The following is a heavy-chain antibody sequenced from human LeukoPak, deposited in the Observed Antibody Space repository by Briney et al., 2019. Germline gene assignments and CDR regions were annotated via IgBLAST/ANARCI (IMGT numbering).Heavy chain of an antibody. V-gene: IGHV4-31*03. CDR1: GGSISSGGYF. Sequence: SETLSLTCTVSGGSISSGGYFWSWIRQHPGRGLEWIAHIYHAGSTHDNPSLRGRVAISLDTSANQFSLRLSSVTAADTAVYFCARATHYSASTGGPYMDVWGQGTTVTVSS. J-gene: IGHJ6*03. CDR2: IYHAGST. CDR3: ARATHYSASTGGPYMDV. D-gene: IGHD3-22*01.